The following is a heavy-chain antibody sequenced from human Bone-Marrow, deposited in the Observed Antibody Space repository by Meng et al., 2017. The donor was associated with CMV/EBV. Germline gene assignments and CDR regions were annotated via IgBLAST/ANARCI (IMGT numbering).Heavy chain of an antibody. CDR1: GFTFSSYG. Sequence: GESLKISCAASGFTFSSYGMHWVRQAPGKGLEWVAFIPNDGRNKYYADSVKGRFTISRDNSKNTVYLQMNSLRAEDTAVYYCAKSRPWGYSSFDSWGQGTLVTVSS. D-gene: IGHD2-15*01. V-gene: IGHV3-30*02. CDR2: IPNDGRNK. J-gene: IGHJ4*02. CDR3: AKSRPWGYSSFDS.